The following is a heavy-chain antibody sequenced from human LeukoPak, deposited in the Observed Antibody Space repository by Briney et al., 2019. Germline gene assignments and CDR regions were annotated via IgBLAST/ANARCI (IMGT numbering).Heavy chain of an antibody. CDR1: VYTFTSYG. V-gene: IGHV1-18*01. CDR3: ARAGVMITFGGVIVIGAFDI. J-gene: IGHJ3*02. CDR2: ISAYNGNT. Sequence: GASVKVSCKASVYTFTSYGISWVRQAPGQGLEWMGWISAYNGNTNYAQKLQGRVTMTTDTSTSTAYMELRSLRSDDTAVYYCARAGVMITFGGVIVIGAFDIWGQGTMVTVSS. D-gene: IGHD3-16*02.